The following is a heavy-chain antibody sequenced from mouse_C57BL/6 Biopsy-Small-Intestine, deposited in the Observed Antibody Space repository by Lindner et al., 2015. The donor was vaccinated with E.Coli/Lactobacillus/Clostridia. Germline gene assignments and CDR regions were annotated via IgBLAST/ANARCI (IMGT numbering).Heavy chain of an antibody. V-gene: IGHV2-6*01. CDR1: GFSLTSFG. CDR2: IWTNGRT. Sequence: VQLQESGPGLVAPSQSLSITCTVSGFSLTSFGVDWARQSPGKGLEWLGVIWTNGRTNYNSALKSRLSISKDNSKSQVFLKMDSLQTDDTAMYYCASARGDGSFAYWGQGTLVTASA. CDR3: ASARGDGSFAY. J-gene: IGHJ3*01. D-gene: IGHD2-3*01.